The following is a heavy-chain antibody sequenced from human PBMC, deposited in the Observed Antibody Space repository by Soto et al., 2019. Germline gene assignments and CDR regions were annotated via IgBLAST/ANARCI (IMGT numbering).Heavy chain of an antibody. CDR2: INHSGTT. V-gene: IGHV4-34*01. J-gene: IGHJ6*02. Sequence: KTSETLSLTCDVYRGSFSGFYWSWVRQTPGGGLEWIGEINHSGTTNYNPSFQNRVTISVDKSTNNFSLKMTSVTAADAAVYYCARGRGYVYGSNFYGLDVWGQGTTVTVSS. CDR3: ARGRGYVYGSNFYGLDV. CDR1: RGSFSGFY. D-gene: IGHD6-25*01.